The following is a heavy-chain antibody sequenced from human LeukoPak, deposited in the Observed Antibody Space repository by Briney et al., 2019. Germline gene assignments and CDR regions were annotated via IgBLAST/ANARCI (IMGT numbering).Heavy chain of an antibody. D-gene: IGHD3-22*01. Sequence: PGGSLRLSCTASGXTFGDYTMSWVRQAPGKGLEWVGFIRGKAYGGATEYAASVKGRFTISRDESKSIAYLQMNSLKTEDTAVYYCTRAYDGSGYYFHYWGQGTLVTVSS. V-gene: IGHV3-49*04. J-gene: IGHJ4*02. CDR3: TRAYDGSGYYFHY. CDR1: GXTFGDYT. CDR2: IRGKAYGGAT.